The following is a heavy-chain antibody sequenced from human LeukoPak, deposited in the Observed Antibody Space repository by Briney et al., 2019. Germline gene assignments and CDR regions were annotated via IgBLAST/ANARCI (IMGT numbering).Heavy chain of an antibody. J-gene: IGHJ4*02. CDR3: ARGYCSSTSCPPFDY. Sequence: SETLSLTCNVSGGSISSYYWSWIRQPAGKGLQWIGRIYASGSTNYNPSLKSRVTLSVDTSKNQFSLKLSSVTAADTAVYYCARGYCSSTSCPPFDYWGQGTLVTVSS. CDR1: GGSISSYY. D-gene: IGHD2-2*01. V-gene: IGHV4-4*07. CDR2: IYASGST.